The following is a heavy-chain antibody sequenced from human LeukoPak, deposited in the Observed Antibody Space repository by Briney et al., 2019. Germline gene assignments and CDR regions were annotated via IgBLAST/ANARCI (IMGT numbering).Heavy chain of an antibody. CDR3: ARAPRTGAWDMITFGGVIVHGDAFDF. Sequence: SETLSLTCAVSGGSLISTTYYWGWIRQPPGKGLEWIGSIYYSGSTYYNPSLKSRVTVSVAMSKHQFSLQLSSVTAADTAVSYCARAPRTGAWDMITFGGVIVHGDAFDFWGQGTMVTVSS. J-gene: IGHJ3*01. D-gene: IGHD3-16*02. CDR2: IYYSGST. CDR1: GGSLISTTYY. V-gene: IGHV4-39*07.